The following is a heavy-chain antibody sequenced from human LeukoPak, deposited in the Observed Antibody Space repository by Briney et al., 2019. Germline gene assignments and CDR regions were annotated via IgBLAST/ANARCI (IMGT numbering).Heavy chain of an antibody. CDR1: GFTFSSYW. CDR2: IKQDGREK. D-gene: IGHD5-18*01. CDR3: ARGVDTAMVSLGY. J-gene: IGHJ4*02. V-gene: IGHV3-7*01. Sequence: PGGSLRLSCAASGFTFSSYWMSWVRQAPGKGLEWVANIKQDGREKYYVDSVKGRFTIPRDNAKNSLYLQMDSLSAEDTAVYYCARGVDTAMVSLGYWGQGTLVTVSS.